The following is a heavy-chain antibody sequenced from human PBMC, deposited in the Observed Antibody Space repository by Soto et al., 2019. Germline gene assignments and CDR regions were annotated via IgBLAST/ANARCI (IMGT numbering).Heavy chain of an antibody. CDR1: GYKFTSSW. CDR2: IFPSDSDT. J-gene: IGHJ5*02. D-gene: IGHD3-22*01. CDR3: ARKDKSGYFNWFDP. Sequence: GESLKISCRHSGYKFTSSWIAWVRPLPGKGLEWMGIIFPSDSDTRYSPSFQGQVSISADRSTSTVFLQWASLKASDTAVYFCARKDKSGYFNWFDPWGQGTLVTVSS. V-gene: IGHV5-51*01.